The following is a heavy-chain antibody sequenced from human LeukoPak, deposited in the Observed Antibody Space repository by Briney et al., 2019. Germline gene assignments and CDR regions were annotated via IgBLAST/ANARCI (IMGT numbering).Heavy chain of an antibody. V-gene: IGHV1-18*01. CDR1: GYTFSSYG. J-gene: IGHJ4*02. Sequence: ASVKVSCKASGYTFSSYGISWVRQAPGQGLEWMGWISGDNGSTNYAQKLQSRVTMTTDTSTNTAYMELRSLRSDDSAIYYCAREDTRRGSRGYLDYWGQGTLVTVSS. CDR3: AREDTRRGSRGYLDY. D-gene: IGHD2-2*01. CDR2: ISGDNGST.